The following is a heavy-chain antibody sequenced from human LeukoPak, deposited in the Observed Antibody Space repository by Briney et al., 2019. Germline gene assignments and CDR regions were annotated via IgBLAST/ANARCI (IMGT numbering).Heavy chain of an antibody. V-gene: IGHV4-30-4*01. CDR2: IYYSGST. CDR1: GGSISSGDYY. D-gene: IGHD3-10*01. Sequence: SETLSLTCTVSGGSISSGDYYWSWIRQPPGKGLEWIGYIYYSGSTYYNPSLKSRVTISVDTSKNQFSLKLSSVTAADTAVYYCARVTRPHYYGSGSYYNAFDYWGQGTLVTVSS. J-gene: IGHJ4*02. CDR3: ARVTRPHYYGSGSYYNAFDY.